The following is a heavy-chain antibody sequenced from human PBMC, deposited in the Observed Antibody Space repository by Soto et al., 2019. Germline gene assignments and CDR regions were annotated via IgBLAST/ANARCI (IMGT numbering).Heavy chain of an antibody. D-gene: IGHD1-7*01. Sequence: QVQLVQSGAEVKKSGASVKVSCKASGYTFTSYDINWVRQATGQGLEWMGWINPNNGNTGYAQKFQGRVTVTRDTSISTVFMELSSLSSKDTAVYFCARTSSGTRGGFDPWGQGIRVTVSS. J-gene: IGHJ5*02. CDR2: INPNNGNT. CDR1: GYTFTSYD. CDR3: ARTSSGTRGGFDP. V-gene: IGHV1-8*01.